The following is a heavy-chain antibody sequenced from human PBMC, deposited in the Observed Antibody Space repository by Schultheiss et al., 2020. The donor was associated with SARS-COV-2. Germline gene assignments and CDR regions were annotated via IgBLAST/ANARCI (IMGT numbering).Heavy chain of an antibody. D-gene: IGHD3-22*01. V-gene: IGHV4-59*01. J-gene: IGHJ6*02. CDR1: GGSFSGYY. CDR3: ARERRITHYDSSGPPDYYYYYYGMDV. Sequence: SETLSLTCAVYGGSFSGYYWSWIRQPPGKGLEWIGYIYYSGSTNYNPSLKSRVTISVDTSKNQFSLKLSSVTAADTAVYYCARERRITHYDSSGPPDYYYYYYGMDVWGQGTTVTVAS. CDR2: IYYSGST.